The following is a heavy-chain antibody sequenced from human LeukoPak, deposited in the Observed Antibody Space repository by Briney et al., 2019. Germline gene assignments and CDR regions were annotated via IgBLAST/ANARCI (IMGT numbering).Heavy chain of an antibody. J-gene: IGHJ4*02. CDR3: ARDDCSSTSCYSLDY. CDR2: INPNSGGT. CDR1: GYTFTGYY. Sequence: GASVKVSCKPSGYTFTGYYMHWVRQAPGQGLEWMGWINPNSGGTNYAQKFQGRVTMTRDTSISPAYMELGRLRSDDTAVYYCARDDCSSTSCYSLDYWGQGTLVTVSS. V-gene: IGHV1-2*02. D-gene: IGHD2-2*01.